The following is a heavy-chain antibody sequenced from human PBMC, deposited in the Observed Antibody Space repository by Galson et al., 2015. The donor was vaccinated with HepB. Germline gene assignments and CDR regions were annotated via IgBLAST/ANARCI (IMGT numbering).Heavy chain of an antibody. D-gene: IGHD6-13*01. CDR3: EGAPRYSSSWYRVVHYYYYGMDV. Sequence: ETLSLTCTVSGGSISSYYWSWIRQPAGKGLEWIGRIHTSGSTNYNPSLKSRVTISVDTSKNQFSLKLSSVTAADTAVYYCEGAPRYSSSWYRVVHYYYYGMDVWGQGTTVTVSS. CDR1: GGSISSYY. V-gene: IGHV4-4*07. J-gene: IGHJ6*02. CDR2: IHTSGST.